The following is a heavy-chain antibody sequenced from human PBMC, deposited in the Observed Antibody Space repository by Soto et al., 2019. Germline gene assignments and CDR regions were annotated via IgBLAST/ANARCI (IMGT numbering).Heavy chain of an antibody. V-gene: IGHV1-18*04. CDR1: GYTFSDYG. CDR3: AMSTWSGSYFGMDV. D-gene: IGHD3-3*01. Sequence: QVHLVQSGPEVKKPGASVKVSCKASGYTFSDYGMNWVRQDPGQGLEWLGWISSSNGHTKFAHKFQGRVTMTTDTPTTTVYMELRSLRYDDTAVYYCAMSTWSGSYFGMDVWGQGTTVTVSS. J-gene: IGHJ6*02. CDR2: ISSSNGHT.